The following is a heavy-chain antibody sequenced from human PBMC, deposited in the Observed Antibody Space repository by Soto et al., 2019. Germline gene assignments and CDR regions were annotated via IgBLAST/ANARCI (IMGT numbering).Heavy chain of an antibody. CDR1: GYIFTTYS. Sequence: QIQLVQSGSEVRMPGASVKVSCKASGYIFTTYSITWVRQAPGQGLEWMGWVSASNGKTNYAQKFEDRVTMTTDTCTTTADMELRSLRSDDTAGYYFSREAFGVKASWFDPWGEGTLVTVSS. CDR2: VSASNGKT. CDR3: SREAFGVKASWFDP. D-gene: IGHD3-10*01. V-gene: IGHV1-18*01. J-gene: IGHJ5*02.